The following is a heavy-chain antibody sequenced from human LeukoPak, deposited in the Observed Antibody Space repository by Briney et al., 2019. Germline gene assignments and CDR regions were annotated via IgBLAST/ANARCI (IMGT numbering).Heavy chain of an antibody. Sequence: ASVKVSCKASGYTFTGYYMHWVRQAPGQGLEWMGWINPNSGGTNYAQKFQGRVTMTRDTSISTAYMELSRLRSDDTAVYYCARDEGYCSGGSSHDSVYFDYWGQGTLVTVSS. CDR2: INPNSGGT. CDR1: GYTFTGYY. J-gene: IGHJ4*02. D-gene: IGHD2-15*01. V-gene: IGHV1-2*02. CDR3: ARDEGYCSGGSSHDSVYFDY.